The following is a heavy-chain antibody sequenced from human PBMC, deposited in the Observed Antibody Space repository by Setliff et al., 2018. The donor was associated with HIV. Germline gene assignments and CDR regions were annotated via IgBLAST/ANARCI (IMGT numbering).Heavy chain of an antibody. CDR2: ISGSGGSGGST. Sequence: GGSLRLSCVASGFTFSSYAMSWVRQAPGKGLEWVSAISGSGGSGGSTYYADSVRGRFTISRDNSKNTLYLQMNSLRAEDTAVYYCAKDFDYDYSGYGLDYWGQGTLVTVSS. V-gene: IGHV3-23*01. D-gene: IGHD3-22*01. CDR1: GFTFSSYA. J-gene: IGHJ4*02. CDR3: AKDFDYDYSGYGLDY.